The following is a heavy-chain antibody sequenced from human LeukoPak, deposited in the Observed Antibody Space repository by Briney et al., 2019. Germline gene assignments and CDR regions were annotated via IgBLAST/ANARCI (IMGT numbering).Heavy chain of an antibody. J-gene: IGHJ4*02. Sequence: SGGSLRLSCAASGFTFSSYAMSWVRQAPGEGLEWVSPISGSGGSTYYADSVKGRFTISRDNFKNTLYLQMNSLRAEDTAVYYCAKAVLWFGESYFDYWGQGTLVTVSS. V-gene: IGHV3-23*01. CDR2: ISGSGGST. CDR3: AKAVLWFGESYFDY. D-gene: IGHD3-10*01. CDR1: GFTFSSYA.